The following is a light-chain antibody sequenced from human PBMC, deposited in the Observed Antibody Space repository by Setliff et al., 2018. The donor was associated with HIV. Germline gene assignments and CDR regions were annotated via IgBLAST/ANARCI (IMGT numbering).Light chain of an antibody. CDR1: QSISSY. V-gene: IGKV1-39*01. CDR2: AAS. Sequence: DIQMTQSPSSLSASVGDRVTITCRASQSISSYLNWYQQKPGKAPKLLIYAASSLQSGVPSRFSGSGSGTDFTLTISSLQPEDFATYYCQQSDSTPFTFGPGTKVDNK. J-gene: IGKJ3*01. CDR3: QQSDSTPFT.